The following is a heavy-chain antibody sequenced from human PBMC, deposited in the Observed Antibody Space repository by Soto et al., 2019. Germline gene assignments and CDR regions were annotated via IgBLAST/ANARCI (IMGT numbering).Heavy chain of an antibody. D-gene: IGHD3-22*01. CDR1: GYIFRNNW. Sequence: GESLKISCKSSGYIFRNNWITWVRQMPGKGLEWVGRIDLTDSYTSYSPSFQGHVSFSADKSINTTYLHFSSLRASDTAVYYCARHGGSHYLSSGYRYALDYWGQGTPVNVSS. CDR2: IDLTDSYT. CDR3: ARHGGSHYLSSGYRYALDY. J-gene: IGHJ4*02. V-gene: IGHV5-10-1*01.